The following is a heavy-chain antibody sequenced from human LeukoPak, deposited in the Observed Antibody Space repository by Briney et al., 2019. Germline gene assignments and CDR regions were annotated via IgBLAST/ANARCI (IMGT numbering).Heavy chain of an antibody. CDR1: GGSISSYY. CDR3: ARDGSSSWDYFDY. Sequence: ASETLSLTCTVSGGSISSYYWNWIRQPAGKGLEWIGRIYTSGSTNYNPSLKSRVTMSVDTSKNQFSLKLSSVTAADTAVYYCARDGSSSWDYFDYWGQGTLVTVSS. CDR2: IYTSGST. D-gene: IGHD6-13*01. J-gene: IGHJ4*02. V-gene: IGHV4-4*07.